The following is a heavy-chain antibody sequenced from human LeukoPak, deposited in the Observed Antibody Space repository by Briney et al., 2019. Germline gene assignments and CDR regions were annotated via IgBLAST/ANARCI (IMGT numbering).Heavy chain of an antibody. Sequence: PGGSLRLSCAASGFTFSNQWMSWVRQTPGKGLEWVAKIKEDGSERYYVDSVKGRFTISRDDANYSVYLQLNTLRVEDTAVYHCVRGSGFLLDYWGQGTLVTVSS. CDR1: GFTFSNQW. V-gene: IGHV3-7*01. J-gene: IGHJ4*02. D-gene: IGHD6-19*01. CDR2: IKEDGSER. CDR3: VRGSGFLLDY.